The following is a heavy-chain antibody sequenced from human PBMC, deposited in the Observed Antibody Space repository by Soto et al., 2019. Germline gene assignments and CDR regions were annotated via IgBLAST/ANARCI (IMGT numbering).Heavy chain of an antibody. V-gene: IGHV4-59*01. CDR2: IYDSGST. J-gene: IGHJ6*02. CDR3: ARVSGSYYYGMDV. Sequence: SETLSLTCTVSGISISNYYWSWIRQPPGKGLEWIGYIYDSGSTNYNPSLKSRVTISVDMSKNQFSLNLSSVTAADTAVYYCARVSGSYYYGMDVWGQGTTVTVSS. D-gene: IGHD1-26*01. CDR1: GISISNYY.